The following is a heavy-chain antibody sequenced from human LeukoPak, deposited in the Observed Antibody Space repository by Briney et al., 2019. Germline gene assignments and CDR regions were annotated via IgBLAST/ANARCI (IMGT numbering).Heavy chain of an antibody. J-gene: IGHJ4*02. CDR3: ARDREYDSSGYFDY. D-gene: IGHD3-22*01. CDR1: GFTFSSYS. Sequence: PGGSLRLSCAASGFTFSSYSMNWDRQAPGKGLEWVSSISSSSSYIYYADSVKGRFTISRDNAKNSLYLQMNSLRAEDTAVYYCARDREYDSSGYFDYWGQGTLVTVSS. V-gene: IGHV3-21*01. CDR2: ISSSSSYI.